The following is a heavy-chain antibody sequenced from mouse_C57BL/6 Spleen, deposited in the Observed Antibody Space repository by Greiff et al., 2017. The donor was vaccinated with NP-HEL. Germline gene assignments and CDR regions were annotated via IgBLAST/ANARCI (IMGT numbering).Heavy chain of an antibody. CDR1: GFNIKDDY. J-gene: IGHJ3*01. Sequence: EVQLQQSGAELVRPGASVKLSCTASGFNIKDDYMHWVKQRPEQGLEWIGWIDPENGDTEYASKFQGKATITADTSSHTAYLQLSSLTSEDTAVYYCTKDRGRFAYWGQGTLVTVSA. V-gene: IGHV14-4*01. CDR3: TKDRGRFAY. CDR2: IDPENGDT.